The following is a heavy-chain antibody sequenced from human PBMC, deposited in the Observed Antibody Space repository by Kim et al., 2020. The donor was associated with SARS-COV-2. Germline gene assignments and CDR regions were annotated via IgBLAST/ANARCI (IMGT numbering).Heavy chain of an antibody. Sequence: YYNPSLTSRVTITVDTSKNQFSLKLSSVTAADTAVYYCARLEDIVGKIDYWGQGTLVTVSS. J-gene: IGHJ4*02. D-gene: IGHD2-15*01. V-gene: IGHV4-39*01. CDR3: ARLEDIVGKIDY.